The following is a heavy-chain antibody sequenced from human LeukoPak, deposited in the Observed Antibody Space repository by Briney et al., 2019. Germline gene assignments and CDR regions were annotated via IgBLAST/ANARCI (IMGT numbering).Heavy chain of an antibody. CDR2: IYYSGST. CDR1: GGSISSGGYY. CDR3: ARVVPAAKAGTYNWCDP. J-gene: IGHJ5*02. V-gene: IGHV4-31*03. Sequence: PSQTLSLTCTVSGGSISSGGYYWSGIRQHPGKGLEWIGYIYYSGSTYYNPSLKSRVTISVDTSKNQFSLKLSSVTAADTAVYYCARVVPAAKAGTYNWCDPWGQGTLVTVSS. D-gene: IGHD2-2*01.